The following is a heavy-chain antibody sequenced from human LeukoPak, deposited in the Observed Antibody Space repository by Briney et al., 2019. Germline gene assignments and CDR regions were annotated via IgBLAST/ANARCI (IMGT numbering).Heavy chain of an antibody. Sequence: ASVKVSCKASGYTLTGYYMHWVRQAPGQGLEWMGWINPNSGGTNYAQKFQGRVTMTRDTSISTAYMELSRLRSDDTAVYYCARDRRVRTLLDYWGQGTLVTVSS. D-gene: IGHD1-1*01. CDR2: INPNSGGT. CDR3: ARDRRVRTLLDY. CDR1: GYTLTGYY. V-gene: IGHV1-2*02. J-gene: IGHJ4*02.